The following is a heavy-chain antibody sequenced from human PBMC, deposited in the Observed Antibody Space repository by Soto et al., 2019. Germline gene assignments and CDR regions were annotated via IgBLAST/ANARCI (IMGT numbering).Heavy chain of an antibody. J-gene: IGHJ5*02. Sequence: QVQLVESGGGVVQPGRSLRLSCAASGFTFSSYGRHWVRQAPGKGLEWVAVIWYDGSNKYYADSVKGRFTISRDNSKNTLYLQMNSLRAEDTAVYYCARAVVVVVAATPQNSWFDPWGQGTLVTVSS. CDR2: IWYDGSNK. V-gene: IGHV3-33*01. D-gene: IGHD2-15*01. CDR1: GFTFSSYG. CDR3: ARAVVVVVAATPQNSWFDP.